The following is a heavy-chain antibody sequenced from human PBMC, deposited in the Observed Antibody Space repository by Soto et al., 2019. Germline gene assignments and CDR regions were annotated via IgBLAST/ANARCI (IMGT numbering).Heavy chain of an antibody. J-gene: IGHJ5*02. D-gene: IGHD6-19*01. CDR3: TRGKSIAVPEGP. V-gene: IGHV1-18*01. CDR1: GYTFATYG. CDR2: VSAINGAT. Sequence: QVQLVQSGGEVKKPGASMKVSCKASGYTFATYGVSWVRQAPGRGLEWVGWVSAINGATSSAQNLQDRLIMTTDTSTSTAYMELRSLRSDNTAIYYCTRGKSIAVPEGPWGQGTLVTVSS.